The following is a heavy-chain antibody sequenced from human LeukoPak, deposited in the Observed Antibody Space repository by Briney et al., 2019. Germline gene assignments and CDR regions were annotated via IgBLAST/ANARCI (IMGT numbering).Heavy chain of an antibody. CDR2: IIPIFGTA. CDR3: ARGDYYGSGSYYIYYYYYYMDV. CDR1: GGTFSSYA. Sequence: GASVKVSCKASGGTFSSYAISWVRQAPGQGLEWMGGIIPIFGTANYAQKFQGRVTITADKSTSTAYMELSSLRSEDTAVYYCARGDYYGSGSYYIYYYYYYMDVWGKGTTVTVSS. D-gene: IGHD3-10*01. J-gene: IGHJ6*03. V-gene: IGHV1-69*06.